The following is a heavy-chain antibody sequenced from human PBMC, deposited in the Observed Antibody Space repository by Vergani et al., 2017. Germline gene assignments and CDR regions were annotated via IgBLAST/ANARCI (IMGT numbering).Heavy chain of an antibody. D-gene: IGHD2-15*01. J-gene: IGHJ4*02. Sequence: EVQLVESGGGLVQPGRSLRLSCAASGFTFDDYAMHWVRRAPGKGLEWVSGISWNSGSTGYADSVKGRFTISRDNAKNSLYLQMNSLRAEDTALYYCAKVGYCSGGSCQAFDYWGQGTLVTVSS. CDR1: GFTFDDYA. V-gene: IGHV3-9*01. CDR2: ISWNSGST. CDR3: AKVGYCSGGSCQAFDY.